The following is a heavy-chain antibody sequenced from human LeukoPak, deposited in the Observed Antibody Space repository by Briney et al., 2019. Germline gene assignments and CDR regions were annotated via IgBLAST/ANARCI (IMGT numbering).Heavy chain of an antibody. CDR1: GFTFSTYA. CDR3: ADYGSGSYVFDY. V-gene: IGHV3-23*01. J-gene: IGHJ4*02. CDR2: ISISGGST. D-gene: IGHD3-10*01. Sequence: GGSLRLSCAASGFTFSTYATSWVRQAPGKGLEWVSGISISGGSTYYADSVKGRFTISRDNSKNTLYLQMNSLRAEDTAVYYCADYGSGSYVFDYWGQGTLVTVPS.